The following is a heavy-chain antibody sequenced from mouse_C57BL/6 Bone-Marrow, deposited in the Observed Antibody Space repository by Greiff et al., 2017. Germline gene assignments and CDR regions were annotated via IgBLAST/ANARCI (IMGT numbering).Heavy chain of an antibody. CDR3: ARHEDRGARITTVPPWFAY. D-gene: IGHD1-1*01. Sequence: QVQLQQSGAELVKPGASVKLSCKASGYTFTEYTIHWVKQRSGQGLEWIGWFYPGSGSIKYNEKFKDKATLTADKSSSTVYMELSRLTSEDSAVYFCARHEDRGARITTVPPWFAYWGQGTLVTVSA. V-gene: IGHV1-62-2*01. CDR1: GYTFTEYT. CDR2: FYPGSGSI. J-gene: IGHJ3*01.